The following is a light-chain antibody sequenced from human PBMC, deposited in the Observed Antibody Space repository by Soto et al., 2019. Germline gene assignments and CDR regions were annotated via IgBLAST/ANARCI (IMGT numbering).Light chain of an antibody. CDR1: QSVSSN. CDR2: GAS. CDR3: QQYNNWPRT. V-gene: IGKV3-15*01. J-gene: IGKJ1*01. Sequence: EIVMTQSPATLSVSPGERATLSCRASQSVSSNLAWYLQKPGQAPRLLIYGASTRETGIPARFSGSGSGTEFTLTISSLQSEDVAVYYCQQYNNWPRTFGQGTKVDIK.